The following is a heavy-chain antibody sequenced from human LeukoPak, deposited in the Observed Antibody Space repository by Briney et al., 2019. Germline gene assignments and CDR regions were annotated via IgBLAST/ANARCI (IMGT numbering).Heavy chain of an antibody. CDR2: IYHSGST. D-gene: IGHD1/OR15-1a*01. CDR3: ASRTSPGYYFDY. V-gene: IGHV4-4*02. Sequence: SGTLSLTCAVPGGSISSSNWWSWVRQPPGKGLEWIGEIYHSGSTNYNPSLKSRVTISVDKSKNQFSLKLSSVTAADTAVYYCASRTSPGYYFDYWGQGTLVTVSS. J-gene: IGHJ4*02. CDR1: GGSISSSNW.